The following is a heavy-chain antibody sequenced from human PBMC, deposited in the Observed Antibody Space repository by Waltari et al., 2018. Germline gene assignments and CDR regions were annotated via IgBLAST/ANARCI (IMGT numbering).Heavy chain of an antibody. CDR2: IYYSGST. J-gene: IGHJ4*02. CDR1: GGSISSYY. D-gene: IGHD6-13*01. CDR3: ASASAAAGTNFDY. V-gene: IGHV4-59*01. Sequence: QVQLQESGPGLVKPSETLSLTCTVSGGSISSYYWSWIRQPPGKGLEWIGYIYYSGSTNHNPSLKSRVTISVDTSKNQFSLKLSSVTAADTAVYYCASASAAAGTNFDYWGQGTLVTVSS.